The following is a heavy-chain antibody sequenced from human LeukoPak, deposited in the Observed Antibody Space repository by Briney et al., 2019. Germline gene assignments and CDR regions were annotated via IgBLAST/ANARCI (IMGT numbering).Heavy chain of an antibody. CDR2: INPNSGGT. CDR1: GYTFTSYY. Sequence: ASVKVSCKASGYTFTSYYMHWVRQAPGQGLEWMGWINPNSGGTNYAQKFQGRVTMTRDTSISTAYMELSRLRSDDTAVYYCARDSGGAQIFDYWGQGTLVTVSS. D-gene: IGHD3-16*01. J-gene: IGHJ4*02. CDR3: ARDSGGAQIFDY. V-gene: IGHV1-2*02.